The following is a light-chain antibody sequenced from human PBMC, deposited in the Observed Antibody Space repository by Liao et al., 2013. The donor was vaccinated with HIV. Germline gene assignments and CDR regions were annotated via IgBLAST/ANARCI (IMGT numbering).Light chain of an antibody. CDR1: STN. J-gene: IGLJ1*01. V-gene: IGLV3-1*01. Sequence: SYELTQPPSVSVSPGQTATITCSGASTNVCWYQVKPGQSPEVVIFENYKRPSGIPERFSGSNSGNTATLTISGTQAMDEADYYCQAWDSSILYVFGTGTKVTVL. CDR2: ENY. CDR3: QAWDSSILYV.